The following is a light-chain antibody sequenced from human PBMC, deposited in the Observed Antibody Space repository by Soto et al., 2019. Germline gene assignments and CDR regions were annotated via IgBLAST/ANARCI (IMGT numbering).Light chain of an antibody. V-gene: IGKV1-9*01. CDR1: RGISSY. J-gene: IGKJ5*01. CDR2: SAS. Sequence: SASVGDRVTITCQASRGISSYLAWYQQKPGKAPKLLVYSASTLQSGVPSRFSGSGSGPDFTLTISSLQPEDSATYFCQQLNSYPQTFGQGTRLEIK. CDR3: QQLNSYPQT.